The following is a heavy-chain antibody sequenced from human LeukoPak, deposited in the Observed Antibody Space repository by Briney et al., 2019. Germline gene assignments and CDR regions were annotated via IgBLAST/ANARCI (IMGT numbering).Heavy chain of an antibody. CDR1: GGSFSGYY. J-gene: IGHJ4*02. CDR3: ARGSGTDYFDY. D-gene: IGHD1-1*01. CDR2: INHSGST. V-gene: IGHV4-34*01. Sequence: SETLSLTCAVYGGSFSGYYWSWLRQPPGKGLEWIGEINHSGSTKYNPSLKSRVTISVDKSKNQFSLKLSSVTAADTAVYYCARGSGTDYFDYWGQGTLVTVSS.